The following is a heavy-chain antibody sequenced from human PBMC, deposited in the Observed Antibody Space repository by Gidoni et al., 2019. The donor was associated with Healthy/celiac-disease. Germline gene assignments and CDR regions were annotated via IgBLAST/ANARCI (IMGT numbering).Heavy chain of an antibody. Sequence: QVPLHESGPGLVQPSETLSLTCTVSGYSLISGYDWGWLRQPPGKGLEWIGSIYHSGSTYYNPSLKRRVTISVDTYTKQFSLKRRSVTAADTAVYYCARESGSSWYLDAFDIWGQGTMVTVSS. CDR2: IYHSGST. CDR1: GYSLISGYD. V-gene: IGHV4-38-2*02. D-gene: IGHD6-13*01. CDR3: ARESGSSWYLDAFDI. J-gene: IGHJ3*02.